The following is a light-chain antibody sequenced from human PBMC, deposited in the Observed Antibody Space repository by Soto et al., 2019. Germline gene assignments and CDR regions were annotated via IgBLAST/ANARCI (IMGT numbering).Light chain of an antibody. CDR3: GTWDSSLSAWV. Sequence: QSVLTHPASVSGSAGQSNTIPSSGSSSNIGNNYVSWYQQLPGTAPKLLIYDNNKRPSGIPDRFSGSKSGTSATLGITGLQTGDEADYYCGTWDSSLSAWVFGGGTQLTGL. CDR1: SSNIGNNY. V-gene: IGLV1-51*01. CDR2: DNN. J-gene: IGLJ3*02.